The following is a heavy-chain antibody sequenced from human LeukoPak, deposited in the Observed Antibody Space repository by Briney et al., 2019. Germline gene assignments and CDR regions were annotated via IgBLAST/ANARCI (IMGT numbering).Heavy chain of an antibody. D-gene: IGHD1-26*01. CDR2: IWYDGSNK. J-gene: IGHJ4*02. Sequence: GGSLRLSCAASGFTFSSYGMHWVRQAPGKGLEWVAVIWYDGSNKYYADSVKGRFTISRDNSKNTLYLQMNSLRAEDTAVYYCARLVGATRVVDYWGQGNLVTVYS. CDR1: GFTFSSYG. V-gene: IGHV3-33*01. CDR3: ARLVGATRVVDY.